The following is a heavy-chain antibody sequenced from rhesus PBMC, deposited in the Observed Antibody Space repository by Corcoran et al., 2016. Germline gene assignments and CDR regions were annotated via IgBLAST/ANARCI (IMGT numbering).Heavy chain of an antibody. CDR1: WFTFSIYA. V-gene: IGHV3-100*02. D-gene: IGHD4-23*01. CDR3: TRRLVTWDY. J-gene: IGHJ4*01. CDR2: ISESGGTK. Sequence: DVQLVESGEGLVQPGGSLSLSCVASWFTFSIYALPWCCLAPGKGMEWGSGISESGGTKYFADSVKGRFTISRDNAKNSLFLQMISLRAEDTAVYYCTRRLVTWDYWGQGVLVTVSS.